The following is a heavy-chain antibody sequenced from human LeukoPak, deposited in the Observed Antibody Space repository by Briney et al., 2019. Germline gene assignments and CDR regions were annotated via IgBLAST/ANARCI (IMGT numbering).Heavy chain of an antibody. CDR1: GGSISSYY. V-gene: IGHV4-59*12. CDR2: IYHSGST. D-gene: IGHD4-17*01. J-gene: IGHJ4*02. CDR3: ASQTRHDYGDYYFDY. Sequence: PSETLSLTCTVSGGSISSYYWTWIRQPPGKGLGWIGYIYHSGSTYYNPSLKSRVTISVDRSKNQFSLKLSSVTAADTAVYYCASQTRHDYGDYYFDYWGQGTLVTVSS.